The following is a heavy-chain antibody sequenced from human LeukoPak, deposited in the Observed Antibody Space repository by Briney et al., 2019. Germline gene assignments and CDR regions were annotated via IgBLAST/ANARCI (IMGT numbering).Heavy chain of an antibody. D-gene: IGHD6-19*01. CDR2: ASRDGVSQ. V-gene: IGHV3-30*18. CDR1: GFTFETHD. CDR3: AKEQSSGWYRTADY. J-gene: IGHJ4*02. Sequence: PGGFLRLSCAASGFTFETHDMHWVRRAPGKGLEWEGVASRDGVSQNYGDSVEGRFTISRDQSDNTLFLQMNSLRPEDTAIYYCAKEQSSGWYRTADYWGQGTLVTVSS.